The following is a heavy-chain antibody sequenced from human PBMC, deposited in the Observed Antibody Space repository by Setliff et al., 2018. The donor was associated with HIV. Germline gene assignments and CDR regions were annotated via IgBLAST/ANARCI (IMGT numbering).Heavy chain of an antibody. CDR1: EYISANYA. CDR3: ARGLRQLERSNYFDY. D-gene: IGHD1-1*01. CDR2: INAGNGNT. V-gene: IGHV1-3*01. Sequence: ASVKVSCKASEYISANYAMNWVRQAPGQSLEWMGWINAGNGNTKYSQKFQGRVTITGDTSASTAYIEVNSLTSDDTAVYFCARGLRQLERSNYFDYWGQGTLVTVSS. J-gene: IGHJ4*02.